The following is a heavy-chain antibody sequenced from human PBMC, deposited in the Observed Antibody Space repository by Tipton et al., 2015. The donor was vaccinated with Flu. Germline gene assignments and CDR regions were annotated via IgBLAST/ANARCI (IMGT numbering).Heavy chain of an antibody. Sequence: SLRLSCVVSGYSISSGYYWGWVRQPPGKGLEWVGRSKNRPNSYTTQYAASVKGRFTISRDDSKNSLDLQMNSLKNEDTAVYYCGRSLGCYNGGSCNGGPFDMWGENTMVSVSS. CDR2: SKNRPNSYTT. D-gene: IGHD2-15*01. J-gene: IGHJ3*02. CDR3: GRSLGCYNGGSCNGGPFDM. V-gene: IGHV3-72*01. CDR1: GYSISSGYY.